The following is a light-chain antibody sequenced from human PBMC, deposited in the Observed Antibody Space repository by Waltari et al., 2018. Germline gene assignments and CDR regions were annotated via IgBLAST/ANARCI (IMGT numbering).Light chain of an antibody. V-gene: IGKV3-20*01. CDR3: QHYEGLPAT. J-gene: IGKJ1*01. CDR1: QSVRRY. CDR2: GAS. Sequence: EILLTQSPGTLSLSPGERATLSCRASQSVRRYLAWYQQKPGQAPKLLIYGASIRPTGIPDRFTGSGSGTDFSLTISCLEPEDFAIYFCQHYEGLPATFGQGTKVEVK.